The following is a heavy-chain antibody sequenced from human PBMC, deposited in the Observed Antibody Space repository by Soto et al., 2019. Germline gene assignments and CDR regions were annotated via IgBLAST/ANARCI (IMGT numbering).Heavy chain of an antibody. V-gene: IGHV1-69*08. CDR1: GGTFSSYT. CDR2: IIPILGIA. CDR3: ARDRGYASFDY. D-gene: IGHD5-12*01. Sequence: QVQLVQSGAEVKKPGSSVKVSCKASGGTFSSYTISWVRQAPGQGLEWMGRIIPILGIANYAQKFKGRVTITADKSTSTADMELSSLRSEDTAVYYCARDRGYASFDYWGQGTLVTVSS. J-gene: IGHJ4*02.